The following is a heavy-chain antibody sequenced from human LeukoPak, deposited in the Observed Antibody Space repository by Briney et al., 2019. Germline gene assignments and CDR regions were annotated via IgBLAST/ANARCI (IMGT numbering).Heavy chain of an antibody. Sequence: ASXXVSCKASGYTFTGYYMHWVRQAPGQGLEWMGRINPNSGGTDYAQKFQGRVTVTRDTSISTAYMELSRLRSDDTAVYYCARGADINCSGGSCYLWGYWGQGTLVTVSS. CDR1: GYTFTGYY. D-gene: IGHD2-15*01. CDR2: INPNSGGT. CDR3: ARGADINCSGGSCYLWGY. V-gene: IGHV1-2*06. J-gene: IGHJ4*02.